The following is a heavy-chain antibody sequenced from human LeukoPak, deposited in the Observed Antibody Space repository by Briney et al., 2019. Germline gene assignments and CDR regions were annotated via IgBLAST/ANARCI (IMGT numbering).Heavy chain of an antibody. CDR1: EFSFSSSN. J-gene: IGHJ3*02. Sequence: GGSLRLSCAASEFSFSSSNMNCVRRAPGKGLEWISYISGSSSTIFYADSVKGRFIISRDNAKNSLYLQMNSLRAEDTAVYYCARGARWAASDAFDIWGQGTMVTVSS. V-gene: IGHV3-48*04. CDR2: ISGSSSTI. CDR3: ARGARWAASDAFDI. D-gene: IGHD2-15*01.